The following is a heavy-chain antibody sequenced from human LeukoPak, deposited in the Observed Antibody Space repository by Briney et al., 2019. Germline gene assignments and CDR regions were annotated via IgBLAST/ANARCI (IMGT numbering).Heavy chain of an antibody. CDR2: INPNSVGT. D-gene: IGHD3-10*01. CDR3: ARDVRITMVRGSRNHGMDV. CDR1: GYTFTCYY. V-gene: IGHV1-2*02. Sequence: GASVTVSFKSSGYTFTCYYMHWVRQAPGKGREWMGWINPNSVGTNYAQKFLGSVTITSDTSISTAYMELSRLRSDDTAVYYCARDVRITMVRGSRNHGMDVWGQGTTVTVSS. J-gene: IGHJ6*02.